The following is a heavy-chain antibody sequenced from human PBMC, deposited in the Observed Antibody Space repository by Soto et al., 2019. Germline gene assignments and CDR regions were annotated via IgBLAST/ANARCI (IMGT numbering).Heavy chain of an antibody. J-gene: IGHJ5*02. CDR1: GGSISSYY. CDR2: TYYSGST. Sequence: SETLSLICTGSGGSISSYYWSWIRQPPGKGLEWIGYTYYSGSTNYNPSLKSRVTISVDTSKNQFSLKLSSVTAADTAVYYCARGIDHFLSQSARRYFDWSLQTYNWFDPWAQGTLVTVS. D-gene: IGHD3-9*01. V-gene: IGHV4-59*01. CDR3: ARGIDHFLSQSARRYFDWSLQTYNWFDP.